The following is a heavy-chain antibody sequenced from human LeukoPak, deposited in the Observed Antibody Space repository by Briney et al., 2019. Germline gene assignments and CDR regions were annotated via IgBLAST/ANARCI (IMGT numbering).Heavy chain of an antibody. Sequence: SVKVSCKASGGTFSSYTISWVRQAPGQGLEWMGGIIPIFGTANYAQKFQGRVTITADESTSTAYMELSSLRSEDTAVYYCARDSPGTYYFDYWGQGTLVTVSS. V-gene: IGHV1-69*01. D-gene: IGHD1-14*01. CDR3: ARDSPGTYYFDY. CDR2: IIPIFGTA. CDR1: GGTFSSYT. J-gene: IGHJ4*02.